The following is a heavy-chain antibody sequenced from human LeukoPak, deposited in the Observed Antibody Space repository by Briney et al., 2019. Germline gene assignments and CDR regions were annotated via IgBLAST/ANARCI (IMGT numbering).Heavy chain of an antibody. CDR1: GFTFSSYS. Sequence: GGSLRLSCAASGFTFSSYSMNWVRQAPGKGLEWVSSISSSSSYIYYADSVKGRFTISRDNAKNSLYLQMNSLRAEDTAVYYCARGAYGDHGYFDYWGQGTLVTVSS. D-gene: IGHD4-17*01. J-gene: IGHJ4*02. CDR3: ARGAYGDHGYFDY. CDR2: ISSSSSYI. V-gene: IGHV3-21*01.